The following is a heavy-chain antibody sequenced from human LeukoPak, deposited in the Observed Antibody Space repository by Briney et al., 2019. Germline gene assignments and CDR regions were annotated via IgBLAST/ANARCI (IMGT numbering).Heavy chain of an antibody. CDR3: ARETGLDALDI. Sequence: GGSLRLSCAASGFSLSNHEMNWVRQAPGRGLEWVSYITSAANIKNYADSVKGRFTVSRDNARNSLYLEMNSLTAEDTGLYYCARETGLDALDIWGQGTAVTVSP. D-gene: IGHD3-10*01. V-gene: IGHV3-48*03. CDR2: ITSAANIK. J-gene: IGHJ3*02. CDR1: GFSLSNHE.